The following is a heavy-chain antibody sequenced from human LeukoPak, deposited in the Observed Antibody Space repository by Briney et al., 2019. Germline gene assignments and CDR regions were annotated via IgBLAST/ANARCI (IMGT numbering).Heavy chain of an antibody. V-gene: IGHV3-13*01. CDR2: IGIAGDT. CDR3: ARAARYYGSSGAHAFDI. Sequence: GGSLSLSCAAPGFTFSNYDMHWVRQGTGKGLEWVSGIGIAGDTHYPDSVKGRFTVSRQNAKTSLYLQMNSLRAGDTAVYYCARAARYYGSSGAHAFDIWGQGTMVTVS. D-gene: IGHD3-22*01. CDR1: GFTFSNYD. J-gene: IGHJ3*02.